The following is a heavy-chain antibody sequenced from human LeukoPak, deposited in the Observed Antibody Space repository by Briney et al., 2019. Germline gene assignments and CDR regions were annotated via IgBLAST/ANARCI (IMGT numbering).Heavy chain of an antibody. J-gene: IGHJ4*02. CDR3: ARKVAAHYFDY. CDR1: GGSISSSSYY. V-gene: IGHV4-39*01. CDR2: IYYSGST. Sequence: SETLSLTCTVSGGSISSSSYYWDWIRQPPGKGLEWIGSIYYSGSTYYNPSLKSRVTISVDTSKNQFSLKLSSVTAADTAVYYCARKVAAHYFDYWGQGTLVTVSS. D-gene: IGHD2-15*01.